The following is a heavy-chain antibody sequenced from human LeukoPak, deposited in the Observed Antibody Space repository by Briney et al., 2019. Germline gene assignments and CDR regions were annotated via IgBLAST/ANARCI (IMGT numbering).Heavy chain of an antibody. CDR1: GFTFSSYS. D-gene: IGHD2-2*01. Sequence: NTGGSLRLSWAASGFTFSSYSMNWVRQAPGKGLEWVSSISSSVSYIYYADSVKGRFTLSRDNAKNSLYLQMNSLRAEDTAVYYCARVPRSSTSCLDYWGQGTLVTVSS. CDR3: ARVPRSSTSCLDY. V-gene: IGHV3-21*01. CDR2: ISSSVSYI. J-gene: IGHJ4*02.